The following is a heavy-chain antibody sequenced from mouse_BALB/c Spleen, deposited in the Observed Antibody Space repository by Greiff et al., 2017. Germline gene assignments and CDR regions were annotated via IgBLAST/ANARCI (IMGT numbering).Heavy chain of an antibody. CDR3: ANLRRFAY. J-gene: IGHJ3*01. Sequence: EVQLQESGAELVKPGASVKLSCTASGFNIKDTYMHWVKQRPEQGLEWIGRIDPANGNTKYDPKFQGKATITADTSSNTAYLQLSSLTSEDTAVYYCANLRRFAYWGQGTLVTVSA. CDR2: IDPANGNT. D-gene: IGHD1-1*01. CDR1: GFNIKDTY. V-gene: IGHV14-3*02.